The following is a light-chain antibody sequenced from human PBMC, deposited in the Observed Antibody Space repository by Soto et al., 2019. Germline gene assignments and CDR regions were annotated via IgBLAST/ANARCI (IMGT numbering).Light chain of an antibody. Sequence: EIVLTQSPGTLSLSPGEGATLSCRASQSVSSSYLAWYQQKPGQAPRLLIYGASSRATGIPDRFSGSGSGTDFTLTISRLEPEDFAVYYCQQYGSSSFAFGGGTKVDIK. V-gene: IGKV3-20*01. CDR2: GAS. CDR1: QSVSSSY. J-gene: IGKJ4*01. CDR3: QQYGSSSFA.